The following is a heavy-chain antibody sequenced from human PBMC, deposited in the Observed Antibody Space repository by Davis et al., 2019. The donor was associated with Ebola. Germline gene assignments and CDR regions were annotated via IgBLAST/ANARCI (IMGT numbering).Heavy chain of an antibody. CDR3: ARDRGMVSPYYFDY. V-gene: IGHV1-46*01. CDR2: INPSGGST. CDR1: GYTFTSYY. D-gene: IGHD2-21*01. Sequence: ASVKVSCKASGYTFTSYYMHWVRQAPGQGLEWMGIINPSGGSTSYAQKFQGRVTMTTDTSTSTAYMELRSLRSDDTAVYYCARDRGMVSPYYFDYWGQGTLVTVSS. J-gene: IGHJ4*02.